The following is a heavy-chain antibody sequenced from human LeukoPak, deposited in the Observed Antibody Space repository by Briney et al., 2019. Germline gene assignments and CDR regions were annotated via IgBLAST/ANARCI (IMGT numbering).Heavy chain of an antibody. CDR3: AGSLDGQQLVLGAFDI. J-gene: IGHJ3*02. V-gene: IGHV3-66*01. Sequence: GGSLRLSCAVSGFTVSTNYMSWVRQAPGKGLEWVSSISSTGGTTYYADSVKGRFTISRDNSKNTLYLQMNSLRAEDTAVYYCAGSLDGQQLVLGAFDIWGQGTMVTVSS. D-gene: IGHD6-13*01. CDR2: ISSTGGTT. CDR1: GFTVSTNY.